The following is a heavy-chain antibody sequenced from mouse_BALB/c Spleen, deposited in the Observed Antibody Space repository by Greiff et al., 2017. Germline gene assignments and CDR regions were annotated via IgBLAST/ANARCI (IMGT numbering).Heavy chain of an antibody. V-gene: IGHV5-4*02. J-gene: IGHJ4*01. CDR1: GFTFSDYY. D-gene: IGHD4-1*01. CDR3: ARGELGDAMDY. Sequence: EVQGVESGGGLVKPGGSLKLSCAASGFTFSDYYMYWVRQTPEKRLEWVATISDGGSYTYYPDSVKGRFTISRDNAKNNLYLQMSSLKSEDTAMYYCARGELGDAMDYWGQGTSVTVSS. CDR2: ISDGGSYT.